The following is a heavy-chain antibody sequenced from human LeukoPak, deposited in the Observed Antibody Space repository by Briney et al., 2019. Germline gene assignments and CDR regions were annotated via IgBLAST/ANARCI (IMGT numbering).Heavy chain of an antibody. D-gene: IGHD1-26*01. CDR2: ISGSGGST. CDR3: AKDPWDTSGSHPLVVSYFDY. Sequence: PGGSLRLSCAASGFTFSSYAMSWVRQAPGKGLEWVSAISGSGGSTYYADSVKGRFTISRDNSKNTLYLQMNSLRAEDTAVYYCAKDPWDTSGSHPLVVSYFDYWGQGTLVTVSS. J-gene: IGHJ4*02. V-gene: IGHV3-23*01. CDR1: GFTFSSYA.